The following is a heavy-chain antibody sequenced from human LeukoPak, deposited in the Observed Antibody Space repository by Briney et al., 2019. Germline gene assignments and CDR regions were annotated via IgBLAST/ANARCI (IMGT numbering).Heavy chain of an antibody. CDR1: GGTFSSYA. D-gene: IGHD6-13*01. V-gene: IGHV1-69*04. CDR3: ASPSGRQQQLVYEFKHRPRNRDAFDI. Sequence: GASVKVSCKASGGTFSSYATSWVRQAPGQGLEWMGRIIPILGIANYAQKFQGRVTITADKSTSTAYMELSSLRSEDTAVYYCASPSGRQQQLVYEFKHRPRNRDAFDIWGQGTMVTVSS. CDR2: IIPILGIA. J-gene: IGHJ3*02.